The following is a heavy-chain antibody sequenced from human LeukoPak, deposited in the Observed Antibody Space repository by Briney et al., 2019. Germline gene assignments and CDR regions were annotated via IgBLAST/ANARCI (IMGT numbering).Heavy chain of an antibody. CDR1: GGSISSYY. CDR3: ARESIVVVITYYYYYMDV. CDR2: IYTSGST. Sequence: SETLSLXCTVSGGSISSYYWSWIRQPAGKGLEWIGRIYTSGSTNYNPSLKSRVTMSVDTSKNQFSLKLSSVTAADTAVYYCARESIVVVITYYYYYMDVWGKGTTVTVSS. J-gene: IGHJ6*03. V-gene: IGHV4-4*07. D-gene: IGHD3-22*01.